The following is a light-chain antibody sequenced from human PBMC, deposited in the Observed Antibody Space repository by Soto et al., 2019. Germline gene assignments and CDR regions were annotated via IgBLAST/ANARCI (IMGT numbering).Light chain of an antibody. CDR2: DVS. CDR1: SSDVCGYNY. V-gene: IGLV2-11*01. J-gene: IGLJ2*01. CDR3: CSYAGSFGVV. Sequence: QSVLTHPRSVSGSPGQSVTISCTGTSSDVCGYNYVSWYQQHPGKAPKLMIYDVSKRPSGVPDRFSGSKSGNTASLTISGLKAEDEADYYCCSYAGSFGVVFGGGTKLTVL.